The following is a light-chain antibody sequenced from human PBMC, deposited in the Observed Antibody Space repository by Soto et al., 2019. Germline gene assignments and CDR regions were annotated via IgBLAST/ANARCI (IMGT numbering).Light chain of an antibody. Sequence: EIVLTQSPGTLSLPPGERATLSCRASHSVSSSYLAWYQQKPGQAPRLLIYGASSRATGIPASFSDSGSGTVFTLTISRMEAEDFAVYYCQLNGSSPPITFGQGTRLEIK. J-gene: IGKJ5*01. CDR2: GAS. V-gene: IGKV3-20*01. CDR1: HSVSSSY. CDR3: QLNGSSPPIT.